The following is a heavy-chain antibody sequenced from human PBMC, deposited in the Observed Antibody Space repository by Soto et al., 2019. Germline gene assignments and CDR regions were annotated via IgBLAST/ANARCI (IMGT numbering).Heavy chain of an antibody. CDR2: ISFDGTKK. D-gene: IGHD4-17*01. Sequence: PGGSLRLSCAASGFTFNIYALHWVRQAPGKGLEWVAVISFDGTKKYYSDSVKGRVTISRDNLKNTLYLQMNNLRVEDAALYFCAREDDYGYRYINYGLDVWGQGTTVTVSS. CDR3: AREDDYGYRYINYGLDV. V-gene: IGHV3-30-3*01. CDR1: GFTFNIYA. J-gene: IGHJ6*02.